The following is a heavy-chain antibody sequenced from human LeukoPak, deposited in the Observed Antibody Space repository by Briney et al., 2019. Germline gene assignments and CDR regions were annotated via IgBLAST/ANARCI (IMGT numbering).Heavy chain of an antibody. CDR3: AKDPDDILTGYFYWYFDL. J-gene: IGHJ2*01. D-gene: IGHD3-9*01. CDR1: GFTFTSYE. CDR2: ISSSGSTI. Sequence: GGSLRLSCAASGFTFTSYEMNWVRQAPGKGLEWVSYISSSGSTIYYAESVKGRFTISRDNAKNSLYLQMNSLRAEDTAVYYCAKDPDDILTGYFYWYFDLWGRGTLVTVSS. V-gene: IGHV3-48*03.